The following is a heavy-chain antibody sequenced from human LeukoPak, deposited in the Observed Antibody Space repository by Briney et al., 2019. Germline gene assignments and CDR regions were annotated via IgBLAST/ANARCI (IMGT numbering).Heavy chain of an antibody. CDR3: ARDLGQYYDTSDNWFDP. D-gene: IGHD3-22*01. V-gene: IGHV3-74*01. Sequence: GSLRLSCAASGFTFSNYWMHWVRQAPGKGLVWVSRINSDGINTSYADSVKGRFTFSRDNAKNTLNLQMNSLRAEDTAVYYCARDLGQYYDTSDNWFDPWGQGTLVTVSS. CDR2: INSDGINT. J-gene: IGHJ5*02. CDR1: GFTFSNYW.